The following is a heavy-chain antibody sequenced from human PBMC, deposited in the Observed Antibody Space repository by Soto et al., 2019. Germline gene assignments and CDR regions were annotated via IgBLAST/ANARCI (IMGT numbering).Heavy chain of an antibody. CDR2: IYPGDSYT. CDR1: GYSFTSYW. CDR3: ARHITMIVVAGAFDI. Sequence: PGESLKISCKGSGYSFTSYWIGWVRQMPGKGLEWMGIIYPGDSYTNYSPSFQGHVTISADKSISTAYLQWSSLKASDTAMYYCARHITMIVVAGAFDIWGQGTMVTVS. V-gene: IGHV5-51*01. D-gene: IGHD3-22*01. J-gene: IGHJ3*02.